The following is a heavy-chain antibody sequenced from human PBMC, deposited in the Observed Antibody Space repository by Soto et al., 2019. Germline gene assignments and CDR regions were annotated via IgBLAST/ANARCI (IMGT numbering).Heavy chain of an antibody. J-gene: IGHJ5*02. V-gene: IGHV3-21*01. D-gene: IGHD3-16*01. CDR3: VRQQYDFLVDP. CDR2: IDASSTHI. Sequence: EVQLVESGGGLVKPGGSLRLYCAASGFSFSTYNMNWVRQAPGKGLEWVSSIDASSTHIYYADSVKGRFTISRDNGKSSLYLQMDSLRAEDTALYYCVRQQYDFLVDPWGQGTLVTVSS. CDR1: GFSFSTYN.